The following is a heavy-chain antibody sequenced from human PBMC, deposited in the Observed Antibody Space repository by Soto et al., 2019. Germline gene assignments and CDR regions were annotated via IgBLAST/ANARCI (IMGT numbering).Heavy chain of an antibody. D-gene: IGHD1-1*01. CDR2: IKSNTDGGTT. V-gene: IGHV3-15*07. CDR3: TATSKSWNDFDY. Sequence: PGGSLRLSCAASGFTFSYAWMNWVRQAPGMGLEWVGRIKSNTDGGTTDYTAPVKGRFTISRDDSKNTLYMQMNSLKTEDTAVYYCTATSKSWNDFDYWGQGTLVTVSS. J-gene: IGHJ4*02. CDR1: GFTFSYAW.